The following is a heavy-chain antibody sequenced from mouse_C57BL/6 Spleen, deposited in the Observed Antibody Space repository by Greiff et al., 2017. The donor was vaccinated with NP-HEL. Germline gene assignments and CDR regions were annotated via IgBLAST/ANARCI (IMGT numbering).Heavy chain of an antibody. CDR2: IRNKANGYTT. V-gene: IGHV7-3*01. CDR3: ARYYGSSYWYFDV. CDR1: GFTFTDYY. Sequence: EVQRVESGGGLVQPGGSLSLSCAASGFTFTDYYMSWVRQPPGQALEWLGFIRNKANGYTTEYSASVKGRFTISRDNSQSILYLQMHALRAEDSATYYCARYYGSSYWYFDVWGTGTTVTVSS. D-gene: IGHD1-1*01. J-gene: IGHJ1*03.